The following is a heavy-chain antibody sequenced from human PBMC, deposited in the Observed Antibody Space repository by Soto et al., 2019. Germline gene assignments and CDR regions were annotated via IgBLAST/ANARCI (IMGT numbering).Heavy chain of an antibody. Sequence: SETLSLTXSVSGDYIHVGGYYWTWIRQRPGKGLEWMGYIYYTGKTYYNPSLESRLTMSVDRSKNQFSLRLTSVTAADTAVYFCGRDLTSNASCIDPWGQGTLVTVSS. CDR2: IYYTGKT. J-gene: IGHJ5*02. D-gene: IGHD2-2*01. CDR1: GDYIHVGGYY. CDR3: GRDLTSNASCIDP. V-gene: IGHV4-30-4*01.